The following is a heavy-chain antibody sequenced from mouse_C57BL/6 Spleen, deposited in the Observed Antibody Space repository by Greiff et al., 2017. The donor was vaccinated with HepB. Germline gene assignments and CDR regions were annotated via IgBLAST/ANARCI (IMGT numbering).Heavy chain of an antibody. J-gene: IGHJ2*01. Sequence: VQLQQSGAELVQPGASVKLSCTASGFNIKDYYMHWVKQRTEQGLEWIGRIDPEDGETKYAPTFQGKATITADTSSNTAYLQLSSLTSEDTAVYYCAREDYYGSRSGDYWGQGTTLTVSS. CDR1: GFNIKDYY. D-gene: IGHD1-1*01. V-gene: IGHV14-2*01. CDR2: IDPEDGET. CDR3: AREDYYGSRSGDY.